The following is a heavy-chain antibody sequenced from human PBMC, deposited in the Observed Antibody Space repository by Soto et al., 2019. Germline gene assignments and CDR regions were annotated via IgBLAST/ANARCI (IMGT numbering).Heavy chain of an antibody. CDR1: GFTFSSYA. V-gene: IGHV3-23*01. D-gene: IGHD1-7*01. Sequence: PGGSLRLSCAASGFTFSSYAMNWVRQAPGKGLEWVSAISGSGGSAYYADSVKGRFTISRDSSKNTLYLQMNSLRAEDTAVYYCAKGNSGSPALVLDICGQGTMVTVS. CDR3: AKGNSGSPALVLDI. J-gene: IGHJ3*02. CDR2: ISGSGGSA.